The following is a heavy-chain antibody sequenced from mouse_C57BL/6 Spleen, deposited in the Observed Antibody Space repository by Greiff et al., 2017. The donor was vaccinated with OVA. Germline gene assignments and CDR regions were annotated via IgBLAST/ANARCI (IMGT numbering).Heavy chain of an antibody. CDR2: ISSGGSYT. V-gene: IGHV5-6*02. CDR3: ARHEEVTAYYFDY. CDR1: GFTFSSYG. Sequence: DVKLVESGGDLVKPGGSLKLSCAASGFTFSSYGMSWVRQTPDKRLEWVATISSGGSYTYYPDSVKGRFTISRDNAKNTLYLQMSSLKSEDTAMYYCARHEEVTAYYFDYWGQGTTLTVSS. J-gene: IGHJ2*01. D-gene: IGHD2-2*01.